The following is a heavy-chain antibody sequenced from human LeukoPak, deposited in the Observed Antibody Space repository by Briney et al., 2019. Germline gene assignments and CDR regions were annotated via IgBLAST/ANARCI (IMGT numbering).Heavy chain of an antibody. CDR3: ARENLQLERHYYYYYGMDV. V-gene: IGHV1-2*02. Sequence: ASVKVSCKASGYTFTGYYMHWVRQVPGQGLEWMGWINPNSGGTNYAQKFQGRVTMTRDTSISTAYMELSRLRSDDTAVYYCARENLQLERHYYYYYGMDVWGQGTTVTVSS. D-gene: IGHD1-1*01. CDR2: INPNSGGT. J-gene: IGHJ6*02. CDR1: GYTFTGYY.